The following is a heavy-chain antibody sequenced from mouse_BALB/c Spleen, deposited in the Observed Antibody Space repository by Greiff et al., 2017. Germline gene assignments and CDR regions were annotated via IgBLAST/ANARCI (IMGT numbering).Heavy chain of an antibody. CDR2: IDPENGDT. D-gene: IGHD3-3*01. V-gene: IGHV14-4*02. CDR1: GFNIKDYY. J-gene: IGHJ2*01. Sequence: EVQLQQSGAELVRSGASVKLSCTASGFNIKDYYMHWVKQRPEQGLEWIGWIDPENGDTEYAPKFQGKATITADTSSNTAYLQLSSLTSEDTAVYYCARSFDYWGQGTTLTVSS. CDR3: ARSFDY.